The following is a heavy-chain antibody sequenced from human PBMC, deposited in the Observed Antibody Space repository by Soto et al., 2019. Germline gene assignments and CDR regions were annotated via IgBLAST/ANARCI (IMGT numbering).Heavy chain of an antibody. D-gene: IGHD3-3*01. V-gene: IGHV1-3*01. CDR2: INAGNGNT. CDR3: ARDPTAYDFWSGSFDY. Sequence: QVQLVQSGAEVKKPGASVKVSCKASGYTFTSYAMHWVRQAPGQRLEWMGWINAGNGNTKYSQKFQGRVTITRDTSARTAYMELSSLRSEDTAVYYCARDPTAYDFWSGSFDYWGQETLVTFSS. J-gene: IGHJ4*02. CDR1: GYTFTSYA.